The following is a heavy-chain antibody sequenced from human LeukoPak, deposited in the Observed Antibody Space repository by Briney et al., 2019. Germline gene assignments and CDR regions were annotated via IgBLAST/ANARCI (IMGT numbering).Heavy chain of an antibody. Sequence: PSETLSLTCTVSGGSISSGSYYWGWICQPPGKGLEWIGTIYYSGRTNYSGRTNYNSSLKRRVTISIDTSKNQFSLKLSSVTAADTAVYYCAREGLNMVRGVIPKEAWGWFDPWGQGTLVTVSS. CDR1: GGSISSGSYY. D-gene: IGHD3-10*01. J-gene: IGHJ5*02. CDR2: IYYSGRTNYSGRT. CDR3: AREGLNMVRGVIPKEAWGWFDP. V-gene: IGHV4-39*07.